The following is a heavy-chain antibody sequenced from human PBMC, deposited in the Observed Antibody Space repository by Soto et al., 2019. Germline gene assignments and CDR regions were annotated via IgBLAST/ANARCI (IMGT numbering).Heavy chain of an antibody. J-gene: IGHJ5*02. CDR3: ARGDFPRDLGHYSSTSCYDNWFDP. D-gene: IGHD2-2*01. CDR1: GYTFTSYD. Sequence: QVQLVQSGAEVKKPGASVKVSCKASGYTFTSYDINWVRQATGQGLEWMGWMNPNSGNTGYAQKFQGRVTMTRNTSIRTAYMERSSLRSEDTAVYYCARGDFPRDLGHYSSTSCYDNWFDPWGQGNLVTV. V-gene: IGHV1-8*01. CDR2: MNPNSGNT.